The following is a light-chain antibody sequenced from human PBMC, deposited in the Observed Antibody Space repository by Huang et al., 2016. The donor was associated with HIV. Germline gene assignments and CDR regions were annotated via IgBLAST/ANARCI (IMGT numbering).Light chain of an antibody. Sequence: DIQMTQSPSSLSASVGDRVTITCQASQAITNYLHWYQQKPGKAPKLLIYDASNLRAGVPSRFSGNSSGTHFTFSISVLQPEDIATYYCQQYDDFPLTFGGGTRVEIK. V-gene: IGKV1-33*01. CDR2: DAS. J-gene: IGKJ4*01. CDR3: QQYDDFPLT. CDR1: QAITNY.